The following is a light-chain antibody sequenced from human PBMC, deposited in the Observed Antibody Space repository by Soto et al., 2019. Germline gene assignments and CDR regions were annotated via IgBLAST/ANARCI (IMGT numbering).Light chain of an antibody. J-gene: IGKJ5*01. Sequence: EIVLTQSPGTLSLSPGERATLFCRASQSVSSSYLAWYQQKPGQAPRLLIYGASSRATGIPDRFSGSGSGTDFTLEISRVETDDVGIYYCMQSTQLPPTFGQGTRLENK. CDR1: QSVSSSY. V-gene: IGKV3-20*01. CDR3: MQSTQLPPT. CDR2: GAS.